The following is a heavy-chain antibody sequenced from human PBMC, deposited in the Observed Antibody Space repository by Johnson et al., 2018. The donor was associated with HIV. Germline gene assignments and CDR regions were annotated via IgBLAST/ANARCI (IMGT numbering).Heavy chain of an antibody. J-gene: IGHJ3*02. D-gene: IGHD1-26*01. V-gene: IGHV3-74*02. CDR3: ARVEWELGAFDI. CDR2: INGDGSST. Sequence: VQLVESGGGLVQPGGSLRLSCAASGLTFSGSWVHWVRQAPGKGLVWVSRINGDGSSTTYADSVKGRFTISRDNAKNTLYLQMNGLRSEDTAVYYCARVEWELGAFDIWGQGTMVTVSS. CDR1: GLTFSGSW.